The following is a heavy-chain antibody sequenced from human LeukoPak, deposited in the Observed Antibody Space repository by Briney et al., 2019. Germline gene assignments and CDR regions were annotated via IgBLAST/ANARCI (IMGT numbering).Heavy chain of an antibody. CDR1: GFTFSSYG. CDR2: ISYDGSNK. V-gene: IGHV3-30*18. D-gene: IGHD6-19*01. Sequence: RTGGSLRLSCAASGFTFSSYGMHWVRQAPGKGLEWVAVISYDGSNKYYADSVKGQFTISRDNSKSTLYLQMNSLRAEDTAVYYCAKEGPPHSSGWYPNWFDPWGQGTLVTVSS. J-gene: IGHJ5*02. CDR3: AKEGPPHSSGWYPNWFDP.